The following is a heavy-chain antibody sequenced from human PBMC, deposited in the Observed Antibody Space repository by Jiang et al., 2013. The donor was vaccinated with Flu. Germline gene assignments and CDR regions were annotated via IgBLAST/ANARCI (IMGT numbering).Heavy chain of an antibody. CDR3: AREGFIDVWGSYRNDAFDI. Sequence: LLKPSETLSLTCAVSGYSISSGYYWGWIRQPPGKGLEWIGSIYHSGSTYYNPSLKSRVTISVDTSKNQFSLKLSSVTAADTAVYYCAREGFIDVWGSYRNDAFDIWGQGTMVTVSS. CDR1: GYSISSGYY. D-gene: IGHD3-16*02. V-gene: IGHV4-38-2*01. J-gene: IGHJ3*02. CDR2: IYHSGST.